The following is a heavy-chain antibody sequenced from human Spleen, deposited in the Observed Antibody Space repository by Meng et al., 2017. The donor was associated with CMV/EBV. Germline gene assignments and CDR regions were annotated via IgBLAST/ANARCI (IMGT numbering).Heavy chain of an antibody. Sequence: GGSLRLSCAASGFTFSSYGMTWVRQAPGKGLEWVSAISDSGASTHYADSVKGRITISRDNSKNTLYLQMNSLRAEDTAVYYCARDIVVVPAAMMIYYYYYGMDVWGQGTTVTVSS. CDR1: GFTFSSYG. D-gene: IGHD2-2*01. CDR2: ISDSGAST. J-gene: IGHJ6*02. CDR3: ARDIVVVPAAMMIYYYYYGMDV. V-gene: IGHV3-23*01.